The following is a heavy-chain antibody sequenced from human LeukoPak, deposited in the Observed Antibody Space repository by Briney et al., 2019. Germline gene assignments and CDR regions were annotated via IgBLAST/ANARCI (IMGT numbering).Heavy chain of an antibody. CDR2: TSSSGSTI. Sequence: PGGSLRLSCAASGFTFSDYYMSWIRQAPGKGLEWVSYTSSSGSTIYYADSVKGRFTISRVNAKNSLYLQMNSLRAEDTAVYYCAREGPGIAANFDYWGQGTLVTVSS. CDR3: AREGPGIAANFDY. V-gene: IGHV3-11*01. CDR1: GFTFSDYY. J-gene: IGHJ4*02. D-gene: IGHD6-13*01.